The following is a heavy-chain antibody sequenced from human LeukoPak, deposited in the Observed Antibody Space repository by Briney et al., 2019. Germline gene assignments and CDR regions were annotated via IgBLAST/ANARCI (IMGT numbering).Heavy chain of an antibody. CDR1: GGSISSYY. Sequence: SETLSLTCTVSGGSISSYYWSWIRQPPGKGLEWIGYIYYSGSTNYNPSLKSRVTISVDTSKNQFSLKLSSVTAADTAVYYCARSDERGSSGSFDYWGQGTLVTVSS. CDR2: IYYSGST. J-gene: IGHJ4*02. CDR3: ARSDERGSSGSFDY. V-gene: IGHV4-59*01. D-gene: IGHD6-19*01.